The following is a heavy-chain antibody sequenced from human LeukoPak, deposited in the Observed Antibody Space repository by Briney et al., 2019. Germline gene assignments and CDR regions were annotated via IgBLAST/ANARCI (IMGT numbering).Heavy chain of an antibody. J-gene: IGHJ4*02. CDR2: IKQDGGEK. V-gene: IGHV3-7*01. CDR1: GFTFSNYW. CDR3: ARDPGAYSSSPIDY. D-gene: IGHD6-6*01. Sequence: GGSLRLSCAASGFTFSNYWMNWVRQAPGKGLEWVANIKQDGGEKYYVDSVKGRFTISRDNARNSLYLRMNSLRAEDTAVYYCARDPGAYSSSPIDYWGQGTLVTVSS.